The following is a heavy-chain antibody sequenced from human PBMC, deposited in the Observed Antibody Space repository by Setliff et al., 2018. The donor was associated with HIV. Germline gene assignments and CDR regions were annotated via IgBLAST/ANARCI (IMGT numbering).Heavy chain of an antibody. D-gene: IGHD6-19*01. V-gene: IGHV1-69*02. J-gene: IGHJ4*02. Sequence: SVKVSCKASGYTFTSYYMHWVRQAPGQGLEWMGSIFPILAITNYAQKFQGRVTITADRSSGTAHMELSRLRSDDTALYYCARTLYSSFSSFDYWGQGTLVTVSS. CDR1: GYTFTSYY. CDR2: IFPILAIT. CDR3: ARTLYSSFSSFDY.